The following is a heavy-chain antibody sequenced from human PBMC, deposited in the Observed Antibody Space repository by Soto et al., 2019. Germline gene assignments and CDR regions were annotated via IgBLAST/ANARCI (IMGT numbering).Heavy chain of an antibody. Sequence: GASVKVSCKASGYTLTSYGISWVRQAPGQGLEWMGWISAYNGNTNYAQKLQGRVTMTTDTSTRTAYMELRSLRSDDTAEYYCARDPLNFGVVKFPYYYYGMDVWGQGTTVTSP. V-gene: IGHV1-18*01. CDR2: ISAYNGNT. D-gene: IGHD3-3*01. CDR1: GYTLTSYG. J-gene: IGHJ6*02. CDR3: ARDPLNFGVVKFPYYYYGMDV.